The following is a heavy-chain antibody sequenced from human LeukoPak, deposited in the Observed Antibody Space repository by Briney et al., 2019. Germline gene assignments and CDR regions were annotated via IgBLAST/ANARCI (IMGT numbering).Heavy chain of an antibody. CDR3: AKGLHYYDSSGYYYFDY. D-gene: IGHD3-22*01. J-gene: IGHJ4*02. Sequence: PGGSLRLSCAASGFTFDDYAMHWVRQAPGKGLEWVSGISWNSGSIGYADSVKGRFTIPRDNAKNSLYLQMNSLRAEDTALYYCAKGLHYYDSSGYYYFDYWGQGTLVTVSS. CDR2: ISWNSGSI. CDR1: GFTFDDYA. V-gene: IGHV3-9*01.